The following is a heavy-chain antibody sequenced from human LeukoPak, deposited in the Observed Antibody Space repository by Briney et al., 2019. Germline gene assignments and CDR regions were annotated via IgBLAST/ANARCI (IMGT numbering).Heavy chain of an antibody. CDR3: ARDSPQFEGFDY. Sequence: ASVKVSCKASGYTFTSYGISWVRQAPGQGIELMGWFTLYNGNTNYAQKLQGRVTMPTPTSTSTAYMELRSLRSDDTAVYYCARDSPQFEGFDYWGQGTLVTVSS. CDR1: GYTFTSYG. V-gene: IGHV1-18*01. CDR2: FTLYNGNT. D-gene: IGHD3-16*01. J-gene: IGHJ4*02.